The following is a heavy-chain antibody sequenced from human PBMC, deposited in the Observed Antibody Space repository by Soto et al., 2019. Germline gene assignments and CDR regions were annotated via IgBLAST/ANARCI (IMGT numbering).Heavy chain of an antibody. CDR2: IKQDGSEK. Sequence: QPGGSLRLSCAASGFTFSSYWMSWVRQAPGKGLEWVANIKQDGSEKYYADSVKGRFTVSRDNVKNFLHLQMSSLRGDDTGVYFCVRATLSWGHYYFRGLDVWGQGTTVTVSS. D-gene: IGHD3-22*01. J-gene: IGHJ6*02. CDR1: GFTFSSYW. V-gene: IGHV3-7*01. CDR3: VRATLSWGHYYFRGLDV.